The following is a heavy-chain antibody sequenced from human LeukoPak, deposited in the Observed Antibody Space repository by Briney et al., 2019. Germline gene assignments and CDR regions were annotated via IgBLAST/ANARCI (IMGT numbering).Heavy chain of an antibody. V-gene: IGHV1-69*04. CDR1: GGTFSSYA. CDR3: ARDLGYYDSSGYYPPGY. CDR2: IIPILGIA. D-gene: IGHD3-22*01. J-gene: IGHJ4*02. Sequence: SVKVSCKASGGTFSSYAISWVRQAPGQGLEWMGRIIPILGIANYAQKFQGRVTITADKSTSTAYTELSSLRSEDTAVYYCARDLGYYDSSGYYPPGYWGQGTLVTVSS.